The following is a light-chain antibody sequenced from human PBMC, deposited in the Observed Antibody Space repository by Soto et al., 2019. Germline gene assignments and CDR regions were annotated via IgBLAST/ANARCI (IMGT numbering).Light chain of an antibody. CDR3: QQSYSTPFT. Sequence: DIQMTQSQSSLSASVGDRVTITCRASQYISIYLNWYQQKPGKAPKVLISAASSLQSGVPPRFSGSGSGTDFTLTISSLQPEDFATYYCQQSYSTPFTFGPGTKVDIK. CDR2: AAS. J-gene: IGKJ3*01. V-gene: IGKV1-39*01. CDR1: QYISIY.